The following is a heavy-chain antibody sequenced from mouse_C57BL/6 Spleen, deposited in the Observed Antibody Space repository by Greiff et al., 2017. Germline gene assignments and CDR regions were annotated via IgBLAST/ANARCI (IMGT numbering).Heavy chain of an antibody. CDR2: ISDGGSYS. J-gene: IGHJ1*03. CDR1: GFTFSSYA. V-gene: IGHV5-4*01. Sequence: EVKLVESGGGLVKPGGSLKLSCAASGFTFSSYAMSWVRQTPEKRLEWVATISDGGSYSYYPDNVKGRFTISRDNAKNNLYLQMSHLKSEDTAMYYCARESDYYGSSYWYFDVWGTGTTVTVSS. D-gene: IGHD1-1*01. CDR3: ARESDYYGSSYWYFDV.